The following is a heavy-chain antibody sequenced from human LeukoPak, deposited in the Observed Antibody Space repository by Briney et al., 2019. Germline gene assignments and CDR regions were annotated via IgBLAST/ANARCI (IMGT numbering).Heavy chain of an antibody. CDR3: ARLPVGYDYGGSRHY. Sequence: PSETLSLTCTVPGGSISTYHWSWIRQPPGKGLESIGYIYYSGNTNYNPSLSSRVTMSVDTSKNQFSLRLSSVTAADTAVYYCARLPVGYDYGGSRHYWGQETLVTVSS. CDR2: IYYSGNT. D-gene: IGHD4-23*01. J-gene: IGHJ4*02. V-gene: IGHV4-59*08. CDR1: GGSISTYH.